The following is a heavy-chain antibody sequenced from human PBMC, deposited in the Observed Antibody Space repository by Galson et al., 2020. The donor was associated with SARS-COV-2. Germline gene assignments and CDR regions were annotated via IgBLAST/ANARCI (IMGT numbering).Heavy chain of an antibody. CDR2: ITYDGGNT. D-gene: IGHD3-10*01. J-gene: IGHJ4*02. Sequence: GESLKISCAASGFFFTNYDMSWVRQAPGKGLEWVSAITYDGGNTAYADSVRGRFTISRDNSENTLYLQMSSLRADDTAIYYCVAQGSGIYYASQPYWGQGTQVDVSS. CDR3: VAQGSGIYYASQPY. CDR1: GFFFTNYD. V-gene: IGHV3-23*01.